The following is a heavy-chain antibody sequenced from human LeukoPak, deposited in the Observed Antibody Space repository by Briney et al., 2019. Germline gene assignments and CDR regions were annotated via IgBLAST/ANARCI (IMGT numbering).Heavy chain of an antibody. CDR3: AKDPRGAYYYGSGSHNDY. D-gene: IGHD3-10*01. CDR1: GFTFSSYA. V-gene: IGHV3-23*01. Sequence: GGSLRLSCAASGFTFSSYAMSWVRQAPGKGLEWVSAISGSGGSTYYADSVRGRFTISRDNSKNTLYLQMNSLRAEDTAVYYCAKDPRGAYYYGSGSHNDYWGQGTLVTVSS. J-gene: IGHJ4*02. CDR2: ISGSGGST.